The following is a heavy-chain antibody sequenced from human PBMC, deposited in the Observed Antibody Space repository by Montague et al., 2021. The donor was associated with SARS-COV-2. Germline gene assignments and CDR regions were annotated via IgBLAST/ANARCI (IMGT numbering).Heavy chain of an antibody. CDR2: IFWNDDK. J-gene: IGHJ4*02. Sequence: PALVKPTQTLTLTCTFSGFSLISDGVGVGWIRQPPGKALEWLALIFWNDDKRYNSSLKNKLTVTKDTSKNQVVLTMTNMDPLDTGTYYCAHSPLFSPLGDFDSWGQGTLVTVAS. CDR3: AHSPLFSPLGDFDS. CDR1: GFSLISDGVG. V-gene: IGHV2-5*01. D-gene: IGHD7-27*01.